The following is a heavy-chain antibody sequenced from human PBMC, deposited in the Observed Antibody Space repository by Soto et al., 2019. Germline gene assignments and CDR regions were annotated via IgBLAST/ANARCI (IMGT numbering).Heavy chain of an antibody. CDR2: INPNSGGT. Sequence: QVQLVQSGAEVKKPGASVKVSCKASGYTFTGYYMHWVRQAPGQGLEWMGWINPNSGGTNYAQKFQGRVTMTRDTSSSTAYMELSRLRSDDTAVYYCARDQWRCSSTSFPSPNIAAAGTPDDWGQGTLVTVSS. CDR3: ARDQWRCSSTSFPSPNIAAAGTPDD. D-gene: IGHD6-13*01. V-gene: IGHV1-2*02. CDR1: GYTFTGYY. J-gene: IGHJ4*02.